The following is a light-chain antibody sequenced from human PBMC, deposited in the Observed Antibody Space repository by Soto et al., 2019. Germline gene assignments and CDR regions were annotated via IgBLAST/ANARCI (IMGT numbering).Light chain of an antibody. CDR1: SSNIGTYA. V-gene: IGLV1-44*01. CDR3: AAWDDSLSGWV. CDR2: GND. J-gene: IGLJ2*01. Sequence: QSVLTQPPSASGTPGQRVTISCSGSSSNIGTYAVNWYQHFPGAAPKLLIGGNDQRPSGVPDRISGPKSGTSASLAISGLQSEDEADYYCAAWDDSLSGWVFGGGTKVTVL.